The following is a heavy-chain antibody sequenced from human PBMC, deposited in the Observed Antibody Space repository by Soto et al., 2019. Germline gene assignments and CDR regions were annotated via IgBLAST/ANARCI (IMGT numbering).Heavy chain of an antibody. CDR1: GGSFRNYV. V-gene: IGHV1-69*06. CDR2: IIPVFETR. Sequence: QVQLVQSGAEVKKPGSSVKVSCRASGGSFRNYVMSWVRQAPGQGLEWMGGIIPVFETRTYAQKFQGRVTITADTSANTVYLELSSLRSEDTAVYYCASTKYDSSAYYYWYLGLWGRGTLVTVSS. J-gene: IGHJ2*01. D-gene: IGHD3-22*01. CDR3: ASTKYDSSAYYYWYLGL.